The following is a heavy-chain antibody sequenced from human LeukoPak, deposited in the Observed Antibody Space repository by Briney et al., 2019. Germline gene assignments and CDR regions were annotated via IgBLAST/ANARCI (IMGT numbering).Heavy chain of an antibody. CDR3: AKYNWNDSAFDI. V-gene: IGHV4-39*07. Sequence: PSETLSLTCTVSGGSVSSGSYYWSWIRQPPGKGLEWIGEINHSGSTNYNPSLKSRVTISVDTSKNQFSLKLSSVTAADTAVYYCAKYNWNDSAFDIWGQGTMVTVSS. D-gene: IGHD1-1*01. CDR2: INHSGST. J-gene: IGHJ3*02. CDR1: GGSVSSGSYY.